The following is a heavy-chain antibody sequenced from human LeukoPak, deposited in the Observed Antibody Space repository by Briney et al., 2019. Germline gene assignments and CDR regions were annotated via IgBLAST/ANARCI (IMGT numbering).Heavy chain of an antibody. CDR3: ARDRTRTGYSSGWYHDY. J-gene: IGHJ4*02. Sequence: ASVRVSCKASGYTFTGYYMHWVRQAPGQGLEWMGWINPNSGGANYAQKFQGRVTMTRDTSISTAYMELSRLRSDDTAVYYCARDRTRTGYSSGWYHDYWGQGTLVTVSS. CDR2: INPNSGGA. V-gene: IGHV1-2*02. D-gene: IGHD6-19*01. CDR1: GYTFTGYY.